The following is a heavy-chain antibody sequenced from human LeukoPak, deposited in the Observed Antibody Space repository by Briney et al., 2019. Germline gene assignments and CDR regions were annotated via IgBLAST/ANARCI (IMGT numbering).Heavy chain of an antibody. V-gene: IGHV1-24*01. J-gene: IGHJ4*02. Sequence: ASAKVSCKVSGYTLTKLSIHWVRQAPGKGPEWMGNFDPEDGETINAQKFQGRVTMTEDTSTDTAYMELSSLRSEDTAVYYCATDLVWFGEWGQGTLVTVPS. CDR1: GYTLTKLS. CDR3: ATDLVWFGE. D-gene: IGHD3-10*01. CDR2: FDPEDGET.